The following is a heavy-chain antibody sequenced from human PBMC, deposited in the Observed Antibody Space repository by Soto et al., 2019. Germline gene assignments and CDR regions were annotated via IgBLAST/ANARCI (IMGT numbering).Heavy chain of an antibody. Sequence: GESLKISCKGSGYNFISYWISWVRQMPGKGLEWMGRIDPSDFYTNYSPSFQGHVTISADKSISTAYLQWSSLKASDTAMYYCARPNDFWSGYEGYWGQGPLVTVSS. CDR1: GYNFISYW. V-gene: IGHV5-10-1*01. J-gene: IGHJ4*02. CDR2: IDPSDFYT. D-gene: IGHD3-3*01. CDR3: ARPNDFWSGYEGY.